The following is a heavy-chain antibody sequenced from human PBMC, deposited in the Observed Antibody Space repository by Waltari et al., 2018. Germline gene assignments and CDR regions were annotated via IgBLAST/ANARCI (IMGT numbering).Heavy chain of an antibody. CDR3: ARCIAVAGRQIYYYGMDV. Sequence: QVQLQESGPGLVKPSGTLSLTCAVSGGSISSSNWWSWVRQPPGKGLEWIGEIYHSGSTNYNPSLKSRVTISVDKSKNQFSLKLSSVTAADTAVYYCARCIAVAGRQIYYYGMDVWGQGTTVTVSS. CDR2: IYHSGST. D-gene: IGHD6-19*01. V-gene: IGHV4-4*02. CDR1: GGSISSSNW. J-gene: IGHJ6*02.